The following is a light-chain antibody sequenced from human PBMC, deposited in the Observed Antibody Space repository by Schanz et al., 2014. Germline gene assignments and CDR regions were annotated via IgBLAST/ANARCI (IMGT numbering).Light chain of an antibody. J-gene: IGLJ3*02. CDR1: SSDVGSSEY. CDR2: EVS. Sequence: QSALTQPPSASGSPGQSVAISCTATSSDVGSSEYVSWYQQHPGKAPKLMIYEVSKRPSGVPDRFSGSKSGNTASLTVSGLQAEDEAHYFCSSHGGSRVFGGGTKLTVL. V-gene: IGLV2-8*01. CDR3: SSHGGSRV.